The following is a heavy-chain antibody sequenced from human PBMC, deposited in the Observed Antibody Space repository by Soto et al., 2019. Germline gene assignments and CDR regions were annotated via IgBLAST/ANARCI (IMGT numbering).Heavy chain of an antibody. J-gene: IGHJ6*02. CDR1: GYTFTGYY. D-gene: IGHD1-26*01. V-gene: IGHV1-2*04. CDR3: ARDLSGSYYSYYYYGMDV. Sequence: QVQLVQSGAEVKKPGASVKVSCKASGYTFTGYYMHWVRQAPGQGLEWMGWINPNSGGTNYAQKFQGWVTMTRDTSISTAYMELSRLRSDDTAVYYCARDLSGSYYSYYYYGMDVWGQGTTVTVSS. CDR2: INPNSGGT.